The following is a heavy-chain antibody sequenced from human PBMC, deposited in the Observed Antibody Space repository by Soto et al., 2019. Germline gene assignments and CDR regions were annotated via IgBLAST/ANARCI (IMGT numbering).Heavy chain of an antibody. J-gene: IGHJ4*02. V-gene: IGHV1-69*13. D-gene: IGHD5-18*01. Sequence: GASVKVSCKASGGTFSSYAISWVRQAPGQGLEWMGGIIPIFGTANYAQKFQGRVTITADESTSTAYMELSSLRSEDTAVYYCARGSGGYSYGYPFDYWGQGTLVTVSS. CDR1: GGTFSSYA. CDR2: IIPIFGTA. CDR3: ARGSGGYSYGYPFDY.